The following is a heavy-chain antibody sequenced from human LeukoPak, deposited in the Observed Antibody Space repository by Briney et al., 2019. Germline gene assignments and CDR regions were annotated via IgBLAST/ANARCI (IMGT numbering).Heavy chain of an antibody. J-gene: IGHJ4*02. CDR3: AREAAPDY. CDR1: GFTFSTYA. Sequence: PGGSLRLSWAVSGFTFSTYAMHWVRQAPGKGLEWVAFISYDGRNKYYADSVKGRFTISRDNSKNTLFLQMNSLRAEDTAVYYCAREAAPDYWGQGTLVTVSS. V-gene: IGHV3-30*04. D-gene: IGHD6-25*01. CDR2: ISYDGRNK.